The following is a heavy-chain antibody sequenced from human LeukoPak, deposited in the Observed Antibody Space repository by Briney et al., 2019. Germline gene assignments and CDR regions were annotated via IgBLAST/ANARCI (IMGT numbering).Heavy chain of an antibody. D-gene: IGHD2-8*01. J-gene: IGHJ6*03. CDR3: VANGYYCLDV. Sequence: SETLSLTCTVSGGSISSYYWSWIRQPPGKGLEWIGYVYYSRSTNYNPSLKSRVSISVDKSQNQFSLKVDSLTAADTAVYYCVANGYYCLDVWGKGTTVTVSS. CDR1: GGSISSYY. CDR2: VYYSRST. V-gene: IGHV4-59*12.